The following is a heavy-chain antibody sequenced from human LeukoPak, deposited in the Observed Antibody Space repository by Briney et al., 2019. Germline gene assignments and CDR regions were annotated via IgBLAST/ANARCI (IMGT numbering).Heavy chain of an antibody. CDR3: ARDRYQSGYYDSNSAFDI. J-gene: IGHJ3*02. D-gene: IGHD3-22*01. V-gene: IGHV3-20*04. CDR1: GFTFYDYG. CDR2: INWNGGST. Sequence: GGSLRLSCAGSGFTFYDYGMSWVRQAPGKGLEWVSGINWNGGSTGYADSVKGRFTISRDNAKNSLYLQMNSLRAEDTALYYCARDRYQSGYYDSNSAFDIWGQGTMVTVSS.